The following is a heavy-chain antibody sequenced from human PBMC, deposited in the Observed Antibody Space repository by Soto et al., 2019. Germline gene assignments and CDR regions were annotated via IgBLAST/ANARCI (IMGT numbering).Heavy chain of an antibody. CDR1: GLTFSNAW. D-gene: IGHD2-15*01. J-gene: IGHJ4*02. Sequence: EVQLVESGGGLVKPGGSLRLSCAASGLTFSNAWMSWVRQAPGKGLDWVGRIKSKTDGGTTDYAAPVKGRFSISRDDSKNTLYLQMKSLKTEDTAVYYCTTYSAGVAALGYWGQGTLVTVSS. CDR2: IKSKTDGGTT. V-gene: IGHV3-15*01. CDR3: TTYSAGVAALGY.